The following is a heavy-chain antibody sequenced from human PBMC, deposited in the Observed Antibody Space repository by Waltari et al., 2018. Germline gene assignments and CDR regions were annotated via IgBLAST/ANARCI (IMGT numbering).Heavy chain of an antibody. Sequence: QVQLQESGPGLVKPSETLSLTCTVSGGSISSYYWSWIRQPAGKGLEWIGRIYTSGSTNYNPALKSRGTMSVDTSKNQFSLKLSSVTAADTAVYYCARVHSDIVVVPAAASGWFDPWGQGTLVTVSS. CDR2: IYTSGST. CDR1: GGSISSYY. V-gene: IGHV4-4*07. CDR3: ARVHSDIVVVPAAASGWFDP. J-gene: IGHJ5*02. D-gene: IGHD2-2*01.